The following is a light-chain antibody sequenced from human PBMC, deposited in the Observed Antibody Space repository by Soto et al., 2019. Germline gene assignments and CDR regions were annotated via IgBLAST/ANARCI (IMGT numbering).Light chain of an antibody. J-gene: IGLJ3*02. Sequence: QSVLTQPPSASGTPGQRGTFSCSGSGANIGRHTVNWYQQVPGTAPKLLIYNNDQRPAGVSGRFSGSKSGTSASLPISGLQSEDDTDYYCMTWDDGLNGWVFGGGTKATV. CDR1: GANIGRHT. V-gene: IGLV1-44*01. CDR3: MTWDDGLNGWV. CDR2: NND.